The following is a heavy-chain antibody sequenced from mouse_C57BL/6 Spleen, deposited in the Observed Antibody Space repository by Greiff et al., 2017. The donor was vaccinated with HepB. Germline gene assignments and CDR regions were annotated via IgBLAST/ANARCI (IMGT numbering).Heavy chain of an antibody. J-gene: IGHJ1*01. V-gene: IGHV5-9-1*02. CDR1: GFTFRSYA. D-gene: IGHD3-2*02. CDR3: TRRGYDCDLDVGAMRR. Sequence: EVHLVESGAGLVKPGASLTLSCAASGFTFRSYAMSWVRQTPEKRLEWVAYISSGGDYTYYADTVKGRFTISRDNARNTLYLQMSSLKSEDTAMYDCTRRGYDCDLDVGAMRRWGQGTTATVSS. CDR2: ISSGGDYT.